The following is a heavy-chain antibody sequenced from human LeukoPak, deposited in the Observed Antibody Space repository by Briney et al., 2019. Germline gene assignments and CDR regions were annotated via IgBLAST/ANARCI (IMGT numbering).Heavy chain of an antibody. CDR3: ATTGATSPSSASWFNIEY. Sequence: TPSETLSLTCTVSGGSVTSYYCNWVRQPPGRGLEWIGYIYYSGGTNYNPSLESRVTISLDTAKNQFSLKLRSVTAENTAVYYCATTGATSPSSASWFNIEYWGQGTPVPVSS. V-gene: IGHV4-59*08. CDR2: IYYSGGT. CDR1: GGSVTSYY. D-gene: IGHD6-13*01. J-gene: IGHJ4*02.